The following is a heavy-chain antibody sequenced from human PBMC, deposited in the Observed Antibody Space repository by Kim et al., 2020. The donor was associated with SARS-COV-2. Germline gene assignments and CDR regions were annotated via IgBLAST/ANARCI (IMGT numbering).Heavy chain of an antibody. Sequence: SCYADSVKGRFTGSRDNADNFLYLQMSDRTVEDSAIYYCARGGALTVFADYWGQGTLVSVSS. J-gene: IGHJ4*02. CDR3: ARGGALTVFADY. V-gene: IGHV3-11*01. CDR2: S. D-gene: IGHD1-26*01.